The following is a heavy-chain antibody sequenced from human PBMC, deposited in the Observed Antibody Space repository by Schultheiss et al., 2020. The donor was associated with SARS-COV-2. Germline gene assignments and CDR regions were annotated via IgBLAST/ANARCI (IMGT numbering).Heavy chain of an antibody. J-gene: IGHJ4*02. CDR2: TYYSGST. CDR3: ARSPMPYYYDSSGYSYYFDY. V-gene: IGHV4-59*01. D-gene: IGHD3-22*01. Sequence: SETLSLTCTVSRGSLSSYYWSWIRQPPGKGLEWIGYTYYSGSTNYNPSLKSRVTISVDTSKNQFSLKLSSVTAADTAVYYCARSPMPYYYDSSGYSYYFDYWGQGTLVTVSS. CDR1: RGSLSSYY.